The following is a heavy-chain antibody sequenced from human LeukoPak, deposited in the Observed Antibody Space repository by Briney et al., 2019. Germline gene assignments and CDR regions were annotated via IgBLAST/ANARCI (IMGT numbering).Heavy chain of an antibody. J-gene: IGHJ4*02. CDR2: IYYSGNT. CDR3: ARDPSLGVHFDY. CDR1: GGSLSGYY. V-gene: IGHV4-59*01. Sequence: PSETLSLTCTVSGGSLSGYYWSWIRQPPGKGLDWIGYIYYSGNTDYNPSLRSRVTISVDTSKNQFSLKLTSVTAADTAVYYCARDPSLGVHFDYWGQGALITVSS.